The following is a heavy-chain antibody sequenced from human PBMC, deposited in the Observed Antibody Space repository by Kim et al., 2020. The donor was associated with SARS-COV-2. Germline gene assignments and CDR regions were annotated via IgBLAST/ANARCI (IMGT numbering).Heavy chain of an antibody. CDR2: ISGSGGST. CDR1: GFTFSSYA. Sequence: GGSLRLSCAASGFTFSSYAMSWVRQAPGKGLEWVSAISGSGGSTYYADSVKGRFTISRDNSKNTLYLQMNSLRAEDTAVYYCAKPYRGSGSYYYAGGYYYGMDVWGQGATVTVSS. CDR3: AKPYRGSGSYYYAGGYYYGMDV. V-gene: IGHV3-23*01. J-gene: IGHJ6*02. D-gene: IGHD3-10*01.